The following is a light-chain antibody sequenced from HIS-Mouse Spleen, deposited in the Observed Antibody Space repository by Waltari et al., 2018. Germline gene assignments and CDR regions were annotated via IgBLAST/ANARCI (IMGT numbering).Light chain of an antibody. CDR2: DTS. J-gene: IGLJ3*02. CDR3: LLSYSGARV. Sequence: QAVVTQEPSLTVSPGGTVTLTCGSSTGAVTSGHYPYWFQQKPSQAPRTLIYDTSNQHSWTPARFSGSLLGGKAALTLSGAQPEDEAEYYCLLSYSGARVFGGGTKLTVL. V-gene: IGLV7-46*01. CDR1: TGAVTSGHY.